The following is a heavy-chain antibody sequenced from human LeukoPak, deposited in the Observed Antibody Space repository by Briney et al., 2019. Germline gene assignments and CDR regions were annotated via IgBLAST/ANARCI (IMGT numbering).Heavy chain of an antibody. CDR2: IRYDGSNK. D-gene: IGHD3-16*02. J-gene: IGHJ4*02. Sequence: GGSLRLSCAASGFTFSSYGMHWVRQAPGKGLEWVAFIRYDGSNKYYADSVKGRFTISRDNSKNTLYLQMNSLRAEDTAVYYCANNYDYVWGSYRYDLDYWGQGTLVTVSS. CDR1: GFTFSSYG. CDR3: ANNYDYVWGSYRYDLDY. V-gene: IGHV3-30*02.